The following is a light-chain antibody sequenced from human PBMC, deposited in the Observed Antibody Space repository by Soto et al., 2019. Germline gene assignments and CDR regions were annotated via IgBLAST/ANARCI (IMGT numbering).Light chain of an antibody. CDR2: GAS. J-gene: IGKJ2*01. V-gene: IGKV3-20*01. CDR3: QQDGSSPYT. Sequence: EILLTQSPGTLSLSPGERATLSCRASQSVRNSYLAWYQQKPGQAPRLLSYGASGRATGIPDRVSGSGSGTDVTLTISRLEPEDFAVYSCQQDGSSPYTFGQGTKLEI. CDR1: QSVRNSY.